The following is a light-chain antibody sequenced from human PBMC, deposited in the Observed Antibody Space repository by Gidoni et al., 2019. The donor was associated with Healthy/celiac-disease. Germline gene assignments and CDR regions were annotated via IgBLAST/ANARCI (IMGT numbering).Light chain of an antibody. J-gene: IGLJ2*01. CDR2: DDS. Sequence: SYVLTQPPPGSVAPGKTARITCGGNNIGSKSVHWYQHKPGQAPVLVVYDDSDRPSGIPERFSGSNSGNTATLTISRVEAGDEADYYCQVWDSSSDHPVVFGGGTKLTVL. V-gene: IGLV3-21*03. CDR3: QVWDSSSDHPVV. CDR1: NIGSKS.